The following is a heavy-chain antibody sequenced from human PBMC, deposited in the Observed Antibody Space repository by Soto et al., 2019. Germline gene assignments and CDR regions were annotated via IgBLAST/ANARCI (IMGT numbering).Heavy chain of an antibody. CDR1: GYSFTSYW. J-gene: IGHJ3*02. V-gene: IGHV5-51*01. CDR3: ARPGLLAYCGGDCQEDAFDI. D-gene: IGHD2-21*02. CDR2: IYPGDSDT. Sequence: PGESLKISCKGSGYSFTSYWIGWVRQMPGKGLEWMGIIYPGDSDTRYSPSFQGQVTISADKSISTAYLQWSSLKASDTAMYYCARPGLLAYCGGDCQEDAFDIWGQGTMVTVSS.